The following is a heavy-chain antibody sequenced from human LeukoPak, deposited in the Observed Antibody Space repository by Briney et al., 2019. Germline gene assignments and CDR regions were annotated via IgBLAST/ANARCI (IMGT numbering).Heavy chain of an antibody. J-gene: IGHJ6*03. Sequence: GGSLRLSCAASGFTFSSYSMNWVRQAPGKGLEWVSAISGSGNTVHYADSVKGRFTISRDNSKSTLYLQMNSLTAEDTAVYYCAKAGGYYYYFYMDVWGKGTTVTVSS. CDR2: ISGSGNTV. D-gene: IGHD2-8*02. V-gene: IGHV3-23*01. CDR1: GFTFSSYS. CDR3: AKAGGYYYYFYMDV.